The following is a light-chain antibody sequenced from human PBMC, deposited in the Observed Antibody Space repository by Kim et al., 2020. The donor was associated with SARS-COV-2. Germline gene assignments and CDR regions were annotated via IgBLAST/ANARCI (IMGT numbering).Light chain of an antibody. CDR1: QDSNNY. CDR2: DAS. V-gene: IGKV1-33*01. J-gene: IGKJ4*01. CDR3: HQYDDFT. Sequence: LSASVGDSVTSTWRRDQDSNNYVNWYQHTPGKVPILLIYDASNLEKGVPSRFSGSGSGTHFTLTISDLRPEDVGTYYCHQYDDFTFGGGTKVDIK.